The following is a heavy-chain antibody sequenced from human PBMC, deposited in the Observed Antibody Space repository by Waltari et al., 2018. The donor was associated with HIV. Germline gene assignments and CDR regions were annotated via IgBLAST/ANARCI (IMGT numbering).Heavy chain of an antibody. CDR3: AKGSGGDWNYFGNFDY. J-gene: IGHJ4*02. V-gene: IGHV3-9*01. CDR2: ISLNRDYT. D-gene: IGHD1-7*01. CDR1: GFTFDDYA. Sequence: EVQLVESGGGLVQPGRSLRLSCAASGFTFDDYALHWVRQAPGNGLDWVSGISLNRDYTGYADSGKGRLTISRDNAKNSLYLQMNSLRAEDTALYYCAKGSGGDWNYFGNFDYWGQGTLVTVSS.